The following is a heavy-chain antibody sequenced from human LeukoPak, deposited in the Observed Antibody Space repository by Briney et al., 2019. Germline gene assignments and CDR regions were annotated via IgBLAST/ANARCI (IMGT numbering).Heavy chain of an antibody. D-gene: IGHD7-27*01. CDR1: GGTFSSYA. V-gene: IGHV1-69*04. CDR2: IIPILGIA. Sequence: SVKVSCKASGGTFSSYAISWVRQAPGQGLEWMGRIIPILGIANYAQKFQGRVTITADKSTSTAYMELSSLRSEDTAVYYCARPLLGTLGTFDIWGQGTMVTVSS. J-gene: IGHJ3*02. CDR3: ARPLLGTLGTFDI.